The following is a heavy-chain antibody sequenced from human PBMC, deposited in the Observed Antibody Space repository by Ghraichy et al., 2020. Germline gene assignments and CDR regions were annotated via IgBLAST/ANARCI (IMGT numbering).Heavy chain of an antibody. Sequence: GESLNISCAASGFTFSSYAMHWVRQAPGKGLEWVAVISYDGSNKYYADSVKGRFTISRDNSKNTLYLQMNSLRAEDTAVYYCARDIAYDSSGYYYVCDYWGQGTLVTVSS. CDR1: GFTFSSYA. CDR3: ARDIAYDSSGYYYVCDY. D-gene: IGHD3-22*01. V-gene: IGHV3-30*04. J-gene: IGHJ4*02. CDR2: ISYDGSNK.